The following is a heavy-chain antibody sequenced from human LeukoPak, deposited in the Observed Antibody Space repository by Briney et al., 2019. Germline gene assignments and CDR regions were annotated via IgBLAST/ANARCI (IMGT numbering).Heavy chain of an antibody. CDR1: GFTFSTSA. D-gene: IGHD6-13*01. J-gene: IGHJ5*02. V-gene: IGHV3-30*04. CDR2: ISYDGSQH. Sequence: GGSLRLSCAASGFTFSTSAMHWVRQTPGKGLEWVALISYDGSQHYLADSLKGRFTISRDNSKNTLYLQMTSLRLDDTAMYYCARDPSSAPYSTYWAANYFDPRGQGTLVTVSS. CDR3: ARDPSSAPYSTYWAANYFDP.